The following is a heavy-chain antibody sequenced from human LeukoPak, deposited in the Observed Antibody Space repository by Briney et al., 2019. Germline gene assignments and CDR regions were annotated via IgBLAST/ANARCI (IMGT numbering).Heavy chain of an antibody. J-gene: IGHJ4*02. CDR2: INPSGST. V-gene: IGHV4-34*01. Sequence: SETLSLTCAVYGGSFSGYYWTWLRQPPGKGLEWFGEINPSGSTNYNPSLKSRVTISVDTSKNQFSLKLTSVAAADTAVYFCARGIVIGGTYVDSWGQGTLVTVSA. CDR1: GGSFSGYY. CDR3: ARGIVIGGTYVDS. D-gene: IGHD2-15*01.